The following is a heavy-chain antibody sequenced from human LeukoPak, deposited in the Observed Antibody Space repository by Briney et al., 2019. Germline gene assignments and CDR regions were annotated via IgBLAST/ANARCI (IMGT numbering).Heavy chain of an antibody. V-gene: IGHV3-48*01. D-gene: IGHD1-1*01. J-gene: IGHJ3*02. CDR2: ISSSSSSTI. Sequence: GGSLRLSCAASGFTFSTYSMNWVRQAPGKGLEWVSYISSSSSSTIYYADSVKGRFTISRDNSKNTLYLLMNSLRAEDTAVYYCARDRTLGNDVPWFPNDAFDIWGQGTMVTVSS. CDR1: GFTFSTYS. CDR3: ARDRTLGNDVPWFPNDAFDI.